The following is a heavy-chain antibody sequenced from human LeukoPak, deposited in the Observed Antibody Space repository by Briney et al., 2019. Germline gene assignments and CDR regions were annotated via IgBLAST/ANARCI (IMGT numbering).Heavy chain of an antibody. Sequence: GGSLRLSCVASGFTVSSNYMSWVRQAPGKWLEWVSVIYSGGNTYYADSVKGRFTISRDNSKNTLYLQMNSLRAADTAVYYCARDKGTSYLSSFDYWGQGTLVTVSS. CDR2: IYSGGNT. CDR3: ARDKGTSYLSSFDY. CDR1: GFTVSSNY. V-gene: IGHV3-53*05. J-gene: IGHJ4*02. D-gene: IGHD6-6*01.